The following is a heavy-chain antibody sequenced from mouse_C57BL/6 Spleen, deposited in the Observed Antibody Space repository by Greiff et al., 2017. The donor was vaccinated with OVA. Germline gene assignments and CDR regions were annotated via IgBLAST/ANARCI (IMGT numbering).Heavy chain of an antibody. V-gene: IGHV3-8*01. J-gene: IGHJ2*01. CDR3: ARVGYGTLYFDY. Sequence: VQLQQSGPGLAKPSQTLSLTCSVTGYSITSDYWHWIRKFPGNKLEYMGYISYSGSTYYNPSLKSRISITRDTSKNQYYLQLNSVTTEDTATYYCARVGYGTLYFDYWGQGTTLTVSS. D-gene: IGHD2-10*02. CDR2: ISYSGST. CDR1: GYSITSDY.